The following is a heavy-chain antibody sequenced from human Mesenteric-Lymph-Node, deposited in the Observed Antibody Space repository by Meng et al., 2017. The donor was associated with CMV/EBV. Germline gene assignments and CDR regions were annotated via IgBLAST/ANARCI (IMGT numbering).Heavy chain of an antibody. J-gene: IGHJ6*02. Sequence: GGSLRLSCAASGFNFSDYYMSWIRQAPGKGLEWVSYISRSGITIHYADSVKGRFTISRDNAKNSLYLQMNSLRAEDTAVYYCARETNDYYYGMDVWGQGTTVTVSS. V-gene: IGHV3-11*01. CDR1: GFNFSDYY. CDR2: ISRSGITI. CDR3: ARETNDYYYGMDV.